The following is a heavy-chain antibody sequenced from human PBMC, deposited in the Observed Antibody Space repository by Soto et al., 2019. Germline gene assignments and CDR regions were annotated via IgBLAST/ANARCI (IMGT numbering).Heavy chain of an antibody. CDR3: ARGRHCSTTVCDGVDS. CDR1: GYNFNNYW. Sequence: GESLKISCRGSGYNFNNYWIAWVRQMPGKGLEWMGIIWPGDSDTKYNPSLQGQVTISVDKSISTAYLQWNSLKASDTAMYYCARGRHCSTTVCDGVDSWGQGTLVTVSS. CDR2: IWPGDSDT. D-gene: IGHD2-2*01. V-gene: IGHV5-51*01. J-gene: IGHJ5*01.